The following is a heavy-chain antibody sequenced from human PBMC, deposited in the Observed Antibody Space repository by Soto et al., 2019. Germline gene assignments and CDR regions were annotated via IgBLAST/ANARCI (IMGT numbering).Heavy chain of an antibody. D-gene: IGHD1-26*01. CDR3: ARVGSGRSGYAFDI. J-gene: IGHJ3*02. CDR1: GFTFSSYS. V-gene: IGHV3-21*01. Sequence: SLRLSCAASGFTFSSYSMNWVRQAPGKGLEWVSSISSSSSYIYYADSVKGRFTISRDNAKNSLYLQMNSLRAEDTAVYYCARVGSGRSGYAFDIWGQGTMVTVSS. CDR2: ISSSSSYI.